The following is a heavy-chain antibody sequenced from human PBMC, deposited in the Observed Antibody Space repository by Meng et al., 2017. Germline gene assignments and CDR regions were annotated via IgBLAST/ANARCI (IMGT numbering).Heavy chain of an antibody. CDR2: ISYDGSNK. V-gene: IGHV3-30*01. CDR1: GFTFSSYA. D-gene: IGHD6-25*01. Sequence: VGSRGRLAQPGGSLRLACAGSGFTFSSYAMTWVRQAPGKGLEWVAVISYDGSNKYYADSVKGRFTISRDNSKNTLYLQMNSLRAEDTAVYYCARDIARSGKYYFDYWGQGTLVTVSS. J-gene: IGHJ4*02. CDR3: ARDIARSGKYYFDY.